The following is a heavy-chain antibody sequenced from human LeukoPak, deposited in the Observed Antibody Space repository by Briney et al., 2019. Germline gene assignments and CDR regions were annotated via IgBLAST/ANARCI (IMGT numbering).Heavy chain of an antibody. CDR3: ARDRASHFDY. V-gene: IGHV3-74*03. CDR2: IYSDGSRT. Sequence: GGSLRLSCAASGFTFSSYWMHWVRQAPGKGLVWVSVIYSDGSRTKYADSVKGRFTFSRDNAKNTLYLQMKSLRAEDTAVYYGARDRASHFDYWGQGPLVTVSS. D-gene: IGHD3-10*01. CDR1: GFTFSSYW. J-gene: IGHJ4*02.